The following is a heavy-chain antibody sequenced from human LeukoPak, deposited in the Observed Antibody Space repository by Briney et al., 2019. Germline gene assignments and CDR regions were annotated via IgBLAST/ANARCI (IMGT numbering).Heavy chain of an antibody. CDR1: GFTFSSYS. D-gene: IGHD6-13*01. Sequence: PWGSLRLSCAASGFTFSSYSMNWVRQAPGKGLEWVSSISGDSFYIYYTDSVKGRFTISRDNAKKSVYLQMNSLRAEDTAVYYCVRESPVAAVGRSWFDPWGQGTLVTVSS. J-gene: IGHJ5*02. CDR3: VRESPVAAVGRSWFDP. CDR2: ISGDSFYI. V-gene: IGHV3-21*04.